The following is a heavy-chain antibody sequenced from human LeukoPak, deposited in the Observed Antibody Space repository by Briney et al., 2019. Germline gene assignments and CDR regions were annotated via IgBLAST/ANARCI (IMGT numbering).Heavy chain of an antibody. J-gene: IGHJ4*02. D-gene: IGHD5-24*01. CDR2: ISYDGSNK. CDR3: ARDLGWLQFDF. CDR1: GFTFSSYA. Sequence: PGGSLRLSCAASGFTFSSYAMHWVRQAPGKGLEWVAVISYDGSNKYYADSVKGRFTISRDNSKNTLYLQMNSLRAEDTAVYYCARDLGWLQFDFWGQGTLVTASS. V-gene: IGHV3-30-3*01.